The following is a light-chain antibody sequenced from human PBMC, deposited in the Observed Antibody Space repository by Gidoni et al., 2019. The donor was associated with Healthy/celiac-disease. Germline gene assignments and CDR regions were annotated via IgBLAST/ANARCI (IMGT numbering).Light chain of an antibody. Sequence: EIVWPQSPGTLFLSPGERATLSFRASQSVSSSYLAWYQQKPGQAPKLLIYGASSMATGIPARFSGSGSGTDFTLTISSLQPEDFAVYYCQQYDSSPRTFGQGTKMEIK. CDR1: QSVSSSY. V-gene: IGKV3-20*01. CDR3: QQYDSSPRT. J-gene: IGKJ1*01. CDR2: GAS.